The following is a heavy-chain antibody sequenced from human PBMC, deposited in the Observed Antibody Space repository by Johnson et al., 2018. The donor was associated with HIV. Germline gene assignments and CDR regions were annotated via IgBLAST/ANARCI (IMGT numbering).Heavy chain of an antibody. V-gene: IGHV3-30*04. CDR2: ISYDGSEK. Sequence: QVQLVESGGGVVQPGRSLRLSCAASGFTFSSYTMYWVRQAPGKGLEWVAVISYDGSEKYFADSVKGRFTISRDSSKNTLYLQMNSLKTEDTAVYYCTTDSGWVPLEAFDIWGQGTMVTVSS. CDR1: GFTFSSYT. CDR3: TTDSGWVPLEAFDI. D-gene: IGHD6-19*01. J-gene: IGHJ3*02.